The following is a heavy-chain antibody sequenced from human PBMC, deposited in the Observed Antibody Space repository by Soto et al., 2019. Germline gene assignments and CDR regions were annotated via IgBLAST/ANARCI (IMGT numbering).Heavy chain of an antibody. CDR2: IGLGSSTK. CDR1: GFTFRNYG. Sequence: GGSLRLSCAASGFTFRNYGMNWVRQAPGKGLKRVSYIGLGSSTKYYADSVEGRFTISRDNSKNTLYLQMNSLRAEDTAVYYCARGYYCISTSCYHPYYYYGMDVWGQGTTVTVSS. J-gene: IGHJ6*02. V-gene: IGHV3-48*01. CDR3: ARGYYCISTSCYHPYYYYGMDV. D-gene: IGHD2-2*01.